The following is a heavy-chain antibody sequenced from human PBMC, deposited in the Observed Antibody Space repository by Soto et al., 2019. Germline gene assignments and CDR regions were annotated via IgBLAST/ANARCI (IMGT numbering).Heavy chain of an antibody. CDR1: GFNFKKFA. CDR3: AKADGEQWLIPHLDN. J-gene: IGHJ4*02. Sequence: GGSLRLSCVASGFNFKKFAMAWVGQAPGEGLEWVSGISCCGGSTSYADSVKGRFSTARDDSKNPLSLQMNGLRVEDTAQYFCAKADGEQWLIPHLDNWGQGTMVTVSS. D-gene: IGHD6-19*01. V-gene: IGHV3-23*01. CDR2: ISCCGGST.